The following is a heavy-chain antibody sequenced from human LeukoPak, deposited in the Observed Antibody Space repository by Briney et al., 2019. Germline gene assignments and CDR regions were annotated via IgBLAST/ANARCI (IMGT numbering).Heavy chain of an antibody. J-gene: IGHJ3*02. Sequence: GGSLRLSCAASGFTFSSYAMHWVRQAPGKGLEWVAVISYDGSNKYYADSVKGRSTISRDNSKNTLYLQMNSLRAEDTAVYYCARVSYSSGWESFGAFDIWGQGTMVTVSS. D-gene: IGHD6-19*01. CDR3: ARVSYSSGWESFGAFDI. V-gene: IGHV3-30*04. CDR1: GFTFSSYA. CDR2: ISYDGSNK.